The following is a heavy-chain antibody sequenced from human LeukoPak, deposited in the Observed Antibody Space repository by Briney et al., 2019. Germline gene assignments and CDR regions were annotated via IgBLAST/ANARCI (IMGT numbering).Heavy chain of an antibody. Sequence: SETLSLTCTVSGGSISSGSYYWSWIRQPAGKGLEWIGRIYTSGSTNYNPSLKSRVTISVDTSKNQFSLKLSSVTAADTAVYYCARQNGGSWNYYYYMDVWGKGTTVTVSS. CDR2: IYTSGST. CDR1: GGSISSGSYY. D-gene: IGHD1-26*01. J-gene: IGHJ6*03. CDR3: ARQNGGSWNYYYYMDV. V-gene: IGHV4-61*02.